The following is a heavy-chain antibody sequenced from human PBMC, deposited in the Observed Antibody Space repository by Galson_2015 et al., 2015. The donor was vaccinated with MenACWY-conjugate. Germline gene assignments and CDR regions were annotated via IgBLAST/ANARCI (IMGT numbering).Heavy chain of an antibody. V-gene: IGHV4-59*08. CDR2: NYYSGGT. Sequence: SETLSLTCSVSVVSITAHYWSWLRQPPGKGLEWIGYNYYSGGTSYNPSLKSRVTISIDTSTNQFSLKVSSVTAADTAVDFCAKLRGNTRIMDWGQGTLVTVSS. D-gene: IGHD2-8*01. CDR3: AKLRGNTRIMD. J-gene: IGHJ4*02. CDR1: VVSITAHY.